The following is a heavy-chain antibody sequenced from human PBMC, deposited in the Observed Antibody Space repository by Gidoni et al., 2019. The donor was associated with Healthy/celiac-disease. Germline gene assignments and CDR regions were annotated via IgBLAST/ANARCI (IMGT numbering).Heavy chain of an antibody. Sequence: EVQLVQSGAEVKKPGESLKISCKGSGYSLTTHWIGWVRQMPGKRLEWMGIIYPGDSGTRYSPSFQGQVTISADKSISTAYLQWSSLKASDTAMYYCARQKNSHYDILTGYYLYNWFDPWGQRTLVTVSS. CDR3: ARQKNSHYDILTGYYLYNWFDP. D-gene: IGHD3-9*01. CDR1: GYSLTTHW. V-gene: IGHV5-51*01. J-gene: IGHJ5*02. CDR2: IYPGDSGT.